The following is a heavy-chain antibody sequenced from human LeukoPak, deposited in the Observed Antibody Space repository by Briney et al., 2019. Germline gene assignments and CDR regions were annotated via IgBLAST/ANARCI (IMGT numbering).Heavy chain of an antibody. CDR1: GGSFSGYY. J-gene: IGHJ4*02. V-gene: IGHV4-34*01. Sequence: SETLSLTCAVYGGSFSGYYWSWLRQPPGKGLKWIGEINHSGSTNYNPSLKSRVTISVDTSKNQFSLKLSSVTAADTAVYYCARRSWYYYGSGSYYKFDYWGQGTLVTVSS. CDR3: ARRSWYYYGSGSYYKFDY. CDR2: INHSGST. D-gene: IGHD3-10*01.